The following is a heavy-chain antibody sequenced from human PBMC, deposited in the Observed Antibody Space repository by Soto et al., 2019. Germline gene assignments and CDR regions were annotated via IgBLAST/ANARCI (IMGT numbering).Heavy chain of an antibody. Sequence: GGSLRLSCAASGFTFSSYAMSWVRQAPGKGLEWVSAISGSGGSTYYADSVKGRFTISRDNSKNTLYLQMNSLRAEDTAVYYCANPVGGPGLYGDWVQDYYYYMDVWGKGTTVTVSS. J-gene: IGHJ6*03. CDR2: ISGSGGST. CDR1: GFTFSSYA. D-gene: IGHD4-17*01. V-gene: IGHV3-23*01. CDR3: ANPVGGPGLYGDWVQDYYYYMDV.